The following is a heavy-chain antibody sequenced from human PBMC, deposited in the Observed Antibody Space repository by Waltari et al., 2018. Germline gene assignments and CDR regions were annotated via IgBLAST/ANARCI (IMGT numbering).Heavy chain of an antibody. CDR2: ISGSGGST. CDR3: AKGQVPAATIYYYYGMDV. D-gene: IGHD2-2*01. CDR1: GFTFSSYA. V-gene: IGHV3-23*01. Sequence: EVQLLESGGGWVQPGGSLRLSCAASGFTFSSYAMRWVRQAPGKGLEWVSAISGSGGSTYYADSVKGRFTISRDNSKNTLYLQMNSLRAEDTAVYYCAKGQVPAATIYYYYGMDVWGQGTTVTVSS. J-gene: IGHJ6*02.